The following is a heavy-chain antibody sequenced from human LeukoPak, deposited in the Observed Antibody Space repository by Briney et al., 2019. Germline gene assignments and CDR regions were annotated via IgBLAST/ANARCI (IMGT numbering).Heavy chain of an antibody. D-gene: IGHD5-18*01. CDR1: GFTFADHA. CDR2: IGSKAYRGTT. J-gene: IGHJ6*02. V-gene: IGHV3-49*04. CDR3: TRGPIQLWIHNAMDV. Sequence: GGSLRLSCTTSGFTFADHAMSWVRQAPGKGLEWVGFIGSKAYRGTTEYAASVKGRFTISRGDYQSIVYLQMNSLQTEDTALYYCTRGPIQLWIHNAMDVWGQGTTVTVSS.